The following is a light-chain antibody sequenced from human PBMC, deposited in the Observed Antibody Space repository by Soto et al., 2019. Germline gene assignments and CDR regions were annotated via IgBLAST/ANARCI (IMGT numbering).Light chain of an antibody. CDR2: AAS. Sequence: DIQMTQSPSSLSASVGDRVTITCRASQSISSYLNWYQQKPGKDPKLLIYAASSLQRGVPSRFSGSGSGTDFTLTISRLQPEDFATYYCQQSYSTPITFGPGTKVDIK. CDR1: QSISSY. V-gene: IGKV1-39*01. J-gene: IGKJ3*01. CDR3: QQSYSTPIT.